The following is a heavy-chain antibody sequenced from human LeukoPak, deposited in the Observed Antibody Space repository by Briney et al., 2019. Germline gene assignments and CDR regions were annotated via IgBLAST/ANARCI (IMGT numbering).Heavy chain of an antibody. V-gene: IGHV4-34*01. CDR2: INHSGTT. CDR3: ARADGYNQEIDY. D-gene: IGHD5-24*01. Sequence: SETLSLTCVVYGGSFSGYYWSWIRQPPGKGLEWIGEINHSGTTNYNPSLKSRVTISVDTSKNQFSLKLTSVTAADTAVYYCARADGYNQEIDYWGQGTLVTVSS. J-gene: IGHJ4*02. CDR1: GGSFSGYY.